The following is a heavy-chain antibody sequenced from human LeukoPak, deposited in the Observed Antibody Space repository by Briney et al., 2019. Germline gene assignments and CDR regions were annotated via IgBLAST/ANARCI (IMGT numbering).Heavy chain of an antibody. Sequence: GGSLRLSRAAYGFTFSSYSMNWVRQAPGKGLEWVSSISSSSSYIYYADSVKGRFTISRDNAKNSLYLQTNSLRAEDTAVYYCARDSGYSAAFDIWGQGTMVTVSS. CDR3: ARDSGYSAAFDI. V-gene: IGHV3-21*01. CDR1: GFTFSSYS. J-gene: IGHJ3*02. D-gene: IGHD2-15*01. CDR2: ISSSSSYI.